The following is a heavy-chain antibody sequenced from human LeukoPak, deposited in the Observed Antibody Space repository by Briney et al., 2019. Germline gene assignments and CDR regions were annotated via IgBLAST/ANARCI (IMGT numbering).Heavy chain of an antibody. Sequence: GRSLRLSCAASGFTFSSYGMHWVRQAPGKGLEWVAVISYDGSNKYYADSVKGRFTISRDNSKNTLYLQMNSLRAEDTAVYYCAKDPGIAVAGPNYFDYWGQGTLVTVSS. J-gene: IGHJ4*02. CDR1: GFTFSSYG. D-gene: IGHD6-19*01. V-gene: IGHV3-30*18. CDR2: ISYDGSNK. CDR3: AKDPGIAVAGPNYFDY.